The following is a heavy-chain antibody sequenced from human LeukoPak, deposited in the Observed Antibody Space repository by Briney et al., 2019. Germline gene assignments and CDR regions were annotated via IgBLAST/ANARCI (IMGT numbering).Heavy chain of an antibody. CDR3: ARVDSRTAQFDY. Sequence: GASLSLCCAASGFTFSSYSMNWVRQAPGKGLEWVSSISSSSSYIYYADSVKGRFTISRDNAKNSLYLQMNSLRAEDTAVYHCARVDSRTAQFDYWGQGTLVTVSS. CDR1: GFTFSSYS. CDR2: ISSSSSYI. D-gene: IGHD6-13*01. J-gene: IGHJ4*02. V-gene: IGHV3-21*01.